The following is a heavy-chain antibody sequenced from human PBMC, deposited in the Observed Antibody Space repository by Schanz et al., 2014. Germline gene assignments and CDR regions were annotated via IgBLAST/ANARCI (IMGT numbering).Heavy chain of an antibody. CDR2: IKQDGSEK. CDR1: GFTFSSYS. V-gene: IGHV3-7*01. D-gene: IGHD2-21*01. J-gene: IGHJ2*01. CDR3: AKGQGAVINNWYFDL. Sequence: EVLLVESGGGLVTPGESLRLSCAASGFTFSSYSMNWVRQAPGKGLEWVANIKQDGSEKYYVDSVKGRFTISRDNAKNSLYLQMNSLRAEDTAVYYCAKGQGAVINNWYFDLWGRGTLVTVSS.